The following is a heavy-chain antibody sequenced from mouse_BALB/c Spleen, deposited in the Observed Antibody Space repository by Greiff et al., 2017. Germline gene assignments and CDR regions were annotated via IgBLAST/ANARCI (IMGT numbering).Heavy chain of an antibody. Sequence: EVQLQQSGPELVKPGASVKISCKASGYTFTDYNMHWVKQSHGKSLEWIGYIYPYNGGTGYNQKFKSKATLTVDNSSSTAYMELRSLTSEDSAVYYCARRGTTVVAPFAYWGQGTLVTVSA. CDR1: GYTFTDYN. CDR3: ARRGTTVVAPFAY. D-gene: IGHD1-1*01. J-gene: IGHJ3*01. V-gene: IGHV1S29*02. CDR2: IYPYNGGT.